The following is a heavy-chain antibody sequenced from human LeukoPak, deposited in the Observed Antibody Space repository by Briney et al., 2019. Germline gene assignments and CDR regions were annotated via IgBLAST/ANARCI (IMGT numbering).Heavy chain of an antibody. CDR2: IYYSGRT. CDR1: GGSITSYY. J-gene: IGHJ6*03. CDR3: ASAGYSYGYPNYYYYYMDV. D-gene: IGHD5-18*01. Sequence: PSETLSLTCSVSGGSITSYYWSWIRQPPGKGLEWIGYIYYSGRTSYNPSLKSRVTISVDTSKNQFSLKLSSVTAADTAVYYCASAGYSYGYPNYYYYYMDVWGKGTTVTVSS. V-gene: IGHV4-59*08.